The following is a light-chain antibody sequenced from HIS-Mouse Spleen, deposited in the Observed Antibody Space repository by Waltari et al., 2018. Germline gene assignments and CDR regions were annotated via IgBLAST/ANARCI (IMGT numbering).Light chain of an antibody. Sequence: QSALTQPASVSGSPGQSITISCTGTSSDVGSYNLVSWYQHHPGKAPKLMIYEGSKRPSGVSNRVAGSKSGNTASLTISGLQAEDEADYYCCSYAGSSTWVFGGGTKLTVL. J-gene: IGLJ3*02. V-gene: IGLV2-23*01. CDR3: CSYAGSSTWV. CDR1: SSDVGSYNL. CDR2: EGS.